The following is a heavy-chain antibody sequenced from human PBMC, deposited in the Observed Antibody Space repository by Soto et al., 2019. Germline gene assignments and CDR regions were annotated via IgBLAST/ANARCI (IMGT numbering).Heavy chain of an antibody. V-gene: IGHV4-34*01. J-gene: IGHJ6*02. Sequence: KASETLSLTCAVYGGSFSGYYWSWIRQPPGKGLEWIGEINHSGSTNYNPSLKSRVTISVDTSKNQFSLKLSSVTAADTAVYYCARGKVLLWFGAGYYYYGMDVWGQGTTVTVSS. D-gene: IGHD3-10*01. CDR3: ARGKVLLWFGAGYYYYGMDV. CDR1: GGSFSGYY. CDR2: INHSGST.